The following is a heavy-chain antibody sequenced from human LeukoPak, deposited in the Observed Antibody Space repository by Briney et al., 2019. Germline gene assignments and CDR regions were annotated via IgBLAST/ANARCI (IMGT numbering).Heavy chain of an antibody. CDR3: ARHLLIAAAGEDPFDY. CDR1: GGSISGYY. D-gene: IGHD6-13*01. Sequence: SETLSLTRTVSGGSISGYYWRWIRQPPGDGLEWIAYIHSSGSTNYNPSLKSRVTISVETSKNQFSLKLRSVTAADTAVYYYARHLLIAAAGEDPFDYWGQGTLVTVSS. V-gene: IGHV4-59*08. CDR2: IHSSGST. J-gene: IGHJ4*02.